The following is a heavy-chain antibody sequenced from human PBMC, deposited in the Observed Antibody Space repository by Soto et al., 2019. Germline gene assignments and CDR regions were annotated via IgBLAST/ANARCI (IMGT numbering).Heavy chain of an antibody. V-gene: IGHV3-21*01. CDR2: ISGSSGDI. CDR3: AKSRYSFDY. CDR1: GFTFSSYA. D-gene: IGHD1-1*01. Sequence: GGSLRLSCAASGFTFSSYAMSWVRQAPGKGLEWVSSISGSSGDINYADSVKGRFTISRDNAENSLYLQMSSLRAEDTAVYYCAKSRYSFDYWGQGTLVTVSS. J-gene: IGHJ4*02.